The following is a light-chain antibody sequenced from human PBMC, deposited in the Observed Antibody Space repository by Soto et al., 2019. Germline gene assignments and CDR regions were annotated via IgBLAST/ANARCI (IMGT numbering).Light chain of an antibody. CDR3: SSWDDSLYGWV. V-gene: IGLV1-44*01. CDR1: SSNIGSNT. Sequence: QSVLTQPPTASGTPGQRVTISCSGSSSNIGSNTVNWYRQLPGTAPTLLIYYNNQRPSGVPDRFSGSKSGTSASLAISGLQSEYEAHYYCSSWDDSLYGWVFGGGTKLTVL. CDR2: YNN. J-gene: IGLJ3*02.